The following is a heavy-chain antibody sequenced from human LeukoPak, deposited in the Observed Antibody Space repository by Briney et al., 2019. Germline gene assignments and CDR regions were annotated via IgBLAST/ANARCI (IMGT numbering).Heavy chain of an antibody. V-gene: IGHV1-2*02. CDR2: INPNSGGT. CDR1: GYTFTGYY. Sequence: ASVKVSCKASGYTFTGYYMHWVRQAPGQGLEWMGWINPNSGGTNYAQKFQGRVTMTRDMSISTAYMELSRLRSDDTAVYYCARVSGYSYGPNWYFDLWGRGTLVTVSS. J-gene: IGHJ2*01. CDR3: ARVSGYSYGPNWYFDL. D-gene: IGHD5-18*01.